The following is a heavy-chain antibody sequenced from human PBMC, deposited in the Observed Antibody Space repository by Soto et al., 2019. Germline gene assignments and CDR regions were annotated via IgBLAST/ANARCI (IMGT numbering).Heavy chain of an antibody. CDR3: ASRHSSPYFDY. V-gene: IGHV4-30-4*01. CDR2: IYYSGNI. CDR1: GGSISSGDYY. D-gene: IGHD6-13*01. J-gene: IGHJ4*02. Sequence: SETLSRTCTVSGGSISSGDYYWSWIRQPPGKGLEWIGYIYYSGNIYYNPSLKSRVTISVDTSKNQFSLKLNSVTAADTAVYYCASRHSSPYFDYWGQGTLVTVSS.